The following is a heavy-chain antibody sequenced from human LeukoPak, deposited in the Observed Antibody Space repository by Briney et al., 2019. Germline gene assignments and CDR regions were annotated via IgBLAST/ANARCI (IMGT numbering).Heavy chain of an antibody. V-gene: IGHV4-59*01. CDR1: GGSISSYY. CDR2: IYYSGST. CDR3: ARTSIWYFDL. Sequence: SETLSLTCTVSGGSISSYYWSWIRQPPGKGLEWTGYIYYSGSTNYNPSLKSRVTISVDTSKNQFSLKLSSVTAADTAVYYCARTSIWYFDLWGRGTLVTVSS. J-gene: IGHJ2*01.